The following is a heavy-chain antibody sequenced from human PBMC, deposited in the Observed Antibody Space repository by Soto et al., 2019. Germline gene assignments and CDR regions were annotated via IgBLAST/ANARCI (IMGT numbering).Heavy chain of an antibody. J-gene: IGHJ4*02. CDR3: TKKFSSYWCDEC. V-gene: IGHV3-23*01. Sequence: PGGSLRLSCAASGFTFSSYAMSWVRQAPGKGLEWVSSISNSGANSYYAGSVKGRFTISRDNSNNTLFLQMNGLRAEDTAVYYCTKKFSSYWCDECRGQGTLVTVSS. D-gene: IGHD6-19*01. CDR2: ISNSGANS. CDR1: GFTFSSYA.